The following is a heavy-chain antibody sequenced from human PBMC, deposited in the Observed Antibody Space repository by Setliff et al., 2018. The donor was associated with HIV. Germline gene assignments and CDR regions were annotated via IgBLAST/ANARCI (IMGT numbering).Heavy chain of an antibody. CDR1: AFTFSDYW. D-gene: IGHD3-3*01. CDR3: ARSPQVTIFGIKIKPPGGPDL. CDR2: IKDDGSEK. J-gene: IGHJ6*02. V-gene: IGHV3-7*01. Sequence: GGSLRLSCGASAFTFSDYWMTWVRQAPGRGLEWVANIKDDGSEKSYLDSVKGRFTIFRDNARNSLYLQMTSLRAEDTGVYYCARSPQVTIFGIKIKPPGGPDLWGQGTTVTVS.